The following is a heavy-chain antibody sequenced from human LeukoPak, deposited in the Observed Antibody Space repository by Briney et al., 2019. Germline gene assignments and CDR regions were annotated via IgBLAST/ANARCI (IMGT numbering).Heavy chain of an antibody. CDR2: ISYDGSNK. V-gene: IGHV3-30*18. CDR3: AKDLYCGGDCNYFDY. Sequence: PGGSLRLSCAASGFTFSSYGMHWVRQAPGKGLEWVAVISYDGSNKYYADSVKGRFTISRDNSKNTLYLQMNSLRAEDTAVYYCAKDLYCGGDCNYFDYWGQGTLVTVSS. CDR1: GFTFSSYG. J-gene: IGHJ4*02. D-gene: IGHD2-21*02.